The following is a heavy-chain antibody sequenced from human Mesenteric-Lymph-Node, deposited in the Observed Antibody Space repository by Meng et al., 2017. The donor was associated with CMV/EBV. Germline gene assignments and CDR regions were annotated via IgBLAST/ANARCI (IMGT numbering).Heavy chain of an antibody. J-gene: IGHJ4*02. CDR3: AYFGDLPPLW. V-gene: IGHV6-1*01. CDR2: TYYSSESYN. D-gene: IGHD3-16*01. Sequence: QPTCPCLGTLSQTLSLTCTTAGDSISSNKAVWNWIRQSPSGGLEWLGKTYYSSESYNDYAVSVKSRISVNLDTSKNQLFLHLNFVTPEDTAVYYCAYFGDLPPLWWGQGTLVTVSS. CDR1: GDSISSNKAV.